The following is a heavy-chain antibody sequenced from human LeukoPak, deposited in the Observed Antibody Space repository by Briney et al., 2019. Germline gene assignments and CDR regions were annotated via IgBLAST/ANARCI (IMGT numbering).Heavy chain of an antibody. CDR1: GFTFSTYS. J-gene: IGHJ4*02. CDR2: ISTGSSTI. CDR3: ARDSDWSFDY. Sequence: GGSLRLSCEASGFTFSTYSMNWVRQAPGKGLEWLSYISTGSSTIFYSDSVKGRFTISRDNAKNSLYLQMNSLRDEDTAVYYCARDSDWSFDYWGQGVLVTVSS. V-gene: IGHV3-48*02. D-gene: IGHD3-9*01.